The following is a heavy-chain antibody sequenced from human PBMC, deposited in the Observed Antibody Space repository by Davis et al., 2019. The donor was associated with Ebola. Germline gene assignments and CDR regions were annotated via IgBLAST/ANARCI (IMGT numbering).Heavy chain of an antibody. CDR2: IIPIFGTA. V-gene: IGHV1-69*13. D-gene: IGHD4-17*01. J-gene: IGHJ4*02. Sequence: AASVKVSCKASGGTFSSYAISWVRQAPGQGLEWMGGIIPIFGTANYAQKFQGRVTITADESTSTAYMELSSLRSEDTAVYYCAREAGDYGDYSFDYWGQGTLVTVSS. CDR1: GGTFSSYA. CDR3: AREAGDYGDYSFDY.